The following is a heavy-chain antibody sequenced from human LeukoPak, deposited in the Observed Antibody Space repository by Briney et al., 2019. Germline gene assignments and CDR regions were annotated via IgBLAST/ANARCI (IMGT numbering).Heavy chain of an antibody. CDR2: IYKAGNT. V-gene: IGHV3-53*01. D-gene: IGHD2-8*01. CDR1: GFTVSSNY. CDR3: ARVLLDTNGDQYWYYDL. Sequence: GGSLRLSCAASGFTVSSNYMNWVRQAPGRGPEWVSSIYKAGNTFYADSVKGRLTMSRDKSKNTLYLQMNSLRAEDTAVYYCARVLLDTNGDQYWYYDLWGRGTLVTVSS. J-gene: IGHJ2*01.